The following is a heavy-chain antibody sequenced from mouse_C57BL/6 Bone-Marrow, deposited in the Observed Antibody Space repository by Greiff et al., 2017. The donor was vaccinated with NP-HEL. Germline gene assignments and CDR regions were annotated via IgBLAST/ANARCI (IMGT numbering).Heavy chain of an antibody. CDR3: GAYDPFAY. J-gene: IGHJ3*01. CDR1: GYAFSSSW. D-gene: IGHD2-12*01. V-gene: IGHV1-82*01. Sequence: QVQLKESGPELVKPGASVKISCKASGYAFSSSWMNWVKQRPGKGLEWIGRIYPGDGDTNYNGKFKGKATLTADKSSSTAYMQLSSLTSEDSAVYFCGAYDPFAYWGQGTLVTVSA. CDR2: IYPGDGDT.